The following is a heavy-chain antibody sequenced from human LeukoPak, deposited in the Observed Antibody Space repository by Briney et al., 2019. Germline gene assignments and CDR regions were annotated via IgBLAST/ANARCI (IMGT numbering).Heavy chain of an antibody. J-gene: IGHJ4*02. D-gene: IGHD3-16*02. Sequence: GASVKVSCKASGYTFTGYYIHWVRQAPGQGLERMGWINPNSGGTNYAQKFQGRVSMTRDTSISTAYMELSRVRSDDTAVYYCARAYDHVWGSYRPYYFDYWGQGTLVTVSS. CDR2: INPNSGGT. V-gene: IGHV1-2*02. CDR1: GYTFTGYY. CDR3: ARAYDHVWGSYRPYYFDY.